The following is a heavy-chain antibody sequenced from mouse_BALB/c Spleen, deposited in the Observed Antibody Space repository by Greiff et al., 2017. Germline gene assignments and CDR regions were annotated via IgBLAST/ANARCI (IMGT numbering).Heavy chain of an antibody. J-gene: IGHJ4*01. CDR1: GFTFSDYY. D-gene: IGHD2-12*01. CDR3: AREDDDAMDY. CDR2: ISDGGSYT. Sequence: EVQGVESGGGLVKPGGSLKLSCAASGFTFSDYYMYWVRQTPEKRLEWVATISDGGSYTYYPDSVKGRFTISRDNAKNNLYLQMSSLKSEDTAMYYCAREDDDAMDYWGQGTSVTVSS. V-gene: IGHV5-4*02.